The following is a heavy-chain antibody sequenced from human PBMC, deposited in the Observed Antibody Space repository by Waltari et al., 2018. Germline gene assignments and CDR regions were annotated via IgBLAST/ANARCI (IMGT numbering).Heavy chain of an antibody. D-gene: IGHD1-26*01. CDR1: GFSFNNYW. V-gene: IGHV3-7*01. CDR3: ARGHMVGGVPSAD. J-gene: IGHJ4*02. Sequence: EVQLVASGGGLVQPGGSLRLSCVASGFSFNNYWMTWVRKAPGKGLEWVANIKQDGRERYYVDSVEGRFAISRDNAKNSLYLQMNSLRAEDTAVYYCARGHMVGGVPSADWGQGTLVAVSS. CDR2: IKQDGRER.